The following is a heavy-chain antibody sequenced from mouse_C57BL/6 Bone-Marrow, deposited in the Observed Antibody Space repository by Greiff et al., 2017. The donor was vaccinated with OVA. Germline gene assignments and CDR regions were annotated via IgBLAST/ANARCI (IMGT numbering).Heavy chain of an antibody. Sequence: QVQLQQPGAELVKPGASVKLSCKASGYTFTSYWMHWVKQRPGQGLEWIGMIHPNSGSTNYNEKFKSKATLTVDKSSSTAYMQLSSLTSEDSAVYYCARDDYDPYRYFDVWGTGTTVTVSS. CDR3: ARDDYDPYRYFDV. J-gene: IGHJ1*03. CDR2: IHPNSGST. V-gene: IGHV1-64*01. D-gene: IGHD2-4*01. CDR1: GYTFTSYW.